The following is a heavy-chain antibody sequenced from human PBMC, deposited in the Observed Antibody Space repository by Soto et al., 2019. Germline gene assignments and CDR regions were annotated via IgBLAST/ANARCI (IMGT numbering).Heavy chain of an antibody. CDR1: GFTFRGSA. V-gene: IGHV3-23*01. CDR3: AKEGYNSGSYWDS. Sequence: EVQLLESGGALVQPGGSLRLSCAASGFTFRGSAMSWVRQAPGKWLEYVSSITSSGSEAFHADSVKGRFTMSRDNSKNMVYLQMNSLRAEDTAVYYCAKEGYNSGSYWDSWGQGALVTVSS. CDR2: ITSSGSEA. D-gene: IGHD6-19*01. J-gene: IGHJ4*02.